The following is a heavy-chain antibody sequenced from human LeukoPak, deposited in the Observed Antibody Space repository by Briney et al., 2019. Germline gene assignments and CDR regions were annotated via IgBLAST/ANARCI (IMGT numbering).Heavy chain of an antibody. D-gene: IGHD2-2*02. J-gene: IGHJ4*02. Sequence: SETLSLTCAVYGGSFSGYYWSWIRQPPGKGLEWIGEINHSGSTNYNPSLKSRVTISVDTSKNQFSLKLSSVTTADTAVYYCARGNTALGYWGQGTLVTVSS. CDR2: INHSGST. CDR3: ARGNTALGY. V-gene: IGHV4-34*01. CDR1: GGSFSGYY.